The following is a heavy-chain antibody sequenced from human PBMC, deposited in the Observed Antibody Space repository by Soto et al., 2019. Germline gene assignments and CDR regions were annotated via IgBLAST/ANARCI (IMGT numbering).Heavy chain of an antibody. Sequence: SETLSLTCTVSGGSISSYYWIWIRQPPGKGLEWIGYIYYSGSTNYNPSLKSRVTISVDTSKNQFSLKLSSVTAADTAVYYCARDSGYGDYYYYYYMDVWGKGTTVTVSS. CDR1: GGSISSYY. V-gene: IGHV4-59*01. CDR2: IYYSGST. J-gene: IGHJ6*03. D-gene: IGHD4-17*01. CDR3: ARDSGYGDYYYYYYMDV.